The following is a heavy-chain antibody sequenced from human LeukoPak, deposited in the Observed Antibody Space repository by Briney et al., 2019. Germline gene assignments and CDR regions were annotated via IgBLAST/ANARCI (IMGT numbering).Heavy chain of an antibody. CDR2: ISAYGCNT. V-gene: IGHV1-18*01. CDR1: GYTFTSYG. CDR3: ARAPQYYFDY. Sequence: GASVKVSCKASGYTFTSYGMSWVRQAPGQGLEWMGWISAYGCNTNYAQKLQGRVTMTTDTAKSTAYMELRSQRADDTDVYYCARAPQYYFDYWGQGTLVTVSS. D-gene: IGHD6-19*01. J-gene: IGHJ4*02.